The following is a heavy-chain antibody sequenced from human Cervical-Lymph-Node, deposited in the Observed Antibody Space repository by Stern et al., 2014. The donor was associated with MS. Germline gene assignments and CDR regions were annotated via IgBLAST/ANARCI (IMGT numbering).Heavy chain of an antibody. V-gene: IGHV4-31*03. Sequence: QLQLQESGPGLVKPSQTLSLTCTVSGGSISSGGYYWSWIRQLPGKGLEWIGYIYDTGSTYYNPSFRSRVTISLDMSKNQFSLKLSSVTAADTAVYYCARDLGGGNWFDPWGQGTLVTVSS. J-gene: IGHJ5*02. CDR3: ARDLGGGNWFDP. CDR1: GGSISSGGYY. D-gene: IGHD3-16*01. CDR2: IYDTGST.